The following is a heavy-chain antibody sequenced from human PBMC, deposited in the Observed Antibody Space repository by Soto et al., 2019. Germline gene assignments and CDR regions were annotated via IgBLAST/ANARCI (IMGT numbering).Heavy chain of an antibody. V-gene: IGHV4-31*03. J-gene: IGHJ6*02. Sequence: TLSLTCTVSGGSISSEDYYWSWVRQHPGKGLEWIGYLFYSVHTYYNPSLKSRVTMSVDTSMNQFSLKVTSVTAADTAVYFCARDRGHITETSFLYYGMDVWGQGTTVTASS. D-gene: IGHD1-7*01. CDR3: ARDRGHITETSFLYYGMDV. CDR1: GGSISSEDYY. CDR2: LFYSVHT.